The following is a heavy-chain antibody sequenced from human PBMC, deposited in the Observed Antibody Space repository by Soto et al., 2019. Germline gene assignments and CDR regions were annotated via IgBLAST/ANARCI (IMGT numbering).Heavy chain of an antibody. Sequence: QVQLVQSGVEVKKPGASVKVSCKASGYTFTSYGISWVRQAPGQGLEWMGLLIPYNGDRIYAQKFQGRVILTTDTATNTAYMELGSLRSDDTAVYYCARGGYSSTWSNLLDRSGLDVWGQGTTVTVSS. V-gene: IGHV1-18*01. J-gene: IGHJ6*02. CDR1: GYTFTSYG. CDR3: ARGGYSSTWSNLLDRSGLDV. CDR2: LIPYNGDR. D-gene: IGHD6-13*01.